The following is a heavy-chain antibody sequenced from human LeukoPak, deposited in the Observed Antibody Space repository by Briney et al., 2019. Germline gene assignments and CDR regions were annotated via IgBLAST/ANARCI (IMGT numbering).Heavy chain of an antibody. CDR3: TLQNYGMDV. V-gene: IGHV3-66*02. J-gene: IGHJ6*02. Sequence: GSLRLSCGASGFTVRNNYMSWVRPAPGKGLEWVSGIYIGGKTYYADSVKGRFTISRDNSKNTLYLQMGSLRVDDTAVYYCTLQNYGMDVWGQGTTVIVSS. CDR2: IYIGGKT. CDR1: GFTVRNNY.